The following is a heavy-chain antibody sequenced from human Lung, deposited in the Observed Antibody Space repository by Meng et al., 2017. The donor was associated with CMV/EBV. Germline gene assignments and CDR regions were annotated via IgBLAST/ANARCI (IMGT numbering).Heavy chain of an antibody. V-gene: IGHV1-18*01. J-gene: IGHJ6*02. CDR1: GYTFTSYG. CDR2: ISAYNGNT. CDR3: ARVRYYDFWSGYFNGMDV. D-gene: IGHD3-3*01. Sequence: SVXVSXXASGYTFTSYGISWVRQAPGQGLEWMGWISAYNGNTNYAQKLQGRVTITTDTSTSTAYMELRSLRSDATAVYYRARVRYYDFWSGYFNGMDVWGQGTXVTVSS.